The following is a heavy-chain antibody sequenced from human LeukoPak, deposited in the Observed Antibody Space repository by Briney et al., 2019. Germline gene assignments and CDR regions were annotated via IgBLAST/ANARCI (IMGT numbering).Heavy chain of an antibody. D-gene: IGHD4-17*01. CDR3: AKGHSDYGTGFDL. CDR2: ISSSGGST. V-gene: IGHV3-23*01. Sequence: QTGGSLRLSCAASGFTFSDFAMSWVRQAPGKGLECVSVISSSGGSTYSADSVKARFTISRDNSKNTLYLQMNSLTADDTAVYYCAKGHSDYGTGFDLWGQGTLVTVSS. CDR1: GFTFSDFA. J-gene: IGHJ4*02.